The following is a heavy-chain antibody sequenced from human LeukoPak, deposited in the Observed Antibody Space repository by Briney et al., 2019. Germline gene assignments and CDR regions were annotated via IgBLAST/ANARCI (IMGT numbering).Heavy chain of an antibody. D-gene: IGHD3-22*01. V-gene: IGHV4-39*01. CDR2: LYYRGST. Sequence: KASETLSLTCSVSGGAISSSSFYWGWIRQFPGKGLEWIGSLYYRGSTYYNPSLKSRVTISVDTSKNQFSLKLSSVTAADTAVYFCAREDYYNSGGYYLDYWGQGTLVTVSS. J-gene: IGHJ4*02. CDR3: AREDYYNSGGYYLDY. CDR1: GGAISSSSFY.